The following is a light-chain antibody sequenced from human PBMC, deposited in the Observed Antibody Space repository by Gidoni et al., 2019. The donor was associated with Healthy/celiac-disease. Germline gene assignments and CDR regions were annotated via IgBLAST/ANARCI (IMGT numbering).Light chain of an antibody. V-gene: IGKV1-16*02. J-gene: IGKJ4*01. CDR1: QGISNY. Sequence: IQMTQSPSSLSASVGDSATITCRASQGISNYLAWYQQKPGKARESLPYAASSVQSVVPTKISGSGSGTDFTITSSSLQPEDFATYCCQQYNCYPLTFXGXTKVEIK. CDR2: AAS. CDR3: QQYNCYPLT.